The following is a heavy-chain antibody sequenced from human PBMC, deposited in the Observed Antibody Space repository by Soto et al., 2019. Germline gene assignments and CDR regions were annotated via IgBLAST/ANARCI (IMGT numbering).Heavy chain of an antibody. J-gene: IGHJ4*02. CDR2: IDWDDDK. V-gene: IGHV2-70*11. D-gene: IGHD1-7*01. CDR1: GFSLSTSGMC. Sequence: SGPTLVNPTQTLTLTCTFSGFSLSTSGMCVSWIRQPPGKALEWLARIDWDDDKYYSTSLKTRLTISKDTSKNQVVLTMTNMDPVDTATYYCARILITGTTGPRFDYWGQGTLVTVSS. CDR3: ARILITGTTGPRFDY.